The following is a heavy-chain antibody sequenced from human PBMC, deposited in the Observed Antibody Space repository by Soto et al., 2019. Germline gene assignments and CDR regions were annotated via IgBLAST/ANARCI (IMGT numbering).Heavy chain of an antibody. J-gene: IGHJ5*02. V-gene: IGHV7-4-1*01. Sequence: GASVKVSCTASGYTFTSYAMNWVRQAPGQGLEWMGWINTNTGNPTYAQGFTGRFVFSLDTSVSTAYLQICSLKAEDTAVYYCARDLGSGIAAAGIWFDPWGQGTLVTVSS. CDR3: ARDLGSGIAAAGIWFDP. D-gene: IGHD6-13*01. CDR1: GYTFTSYA. CDR2: INTNTGNP.